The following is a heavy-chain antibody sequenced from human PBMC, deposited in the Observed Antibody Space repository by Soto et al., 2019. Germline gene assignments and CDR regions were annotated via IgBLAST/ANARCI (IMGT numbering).Heavy chain of an antibody. CDR2: VYFTGAT. J-gene: IGHJ4*02. Sequence: SETLSLTCSVSSGSISSSTYHWAWIRQPPGKGLEWIGSVYFTGATYYSPSLKTRVTLFVDTSKNLFSLRLNSVTAADTAIYYCAAEISSAGHYWGQGTLVTVSS. D-gene: IGHD6-13*01. CDR3: AAEISSAGHY. CDR1: SGSISSSTYH. V-gene: IGHV4-39*01.